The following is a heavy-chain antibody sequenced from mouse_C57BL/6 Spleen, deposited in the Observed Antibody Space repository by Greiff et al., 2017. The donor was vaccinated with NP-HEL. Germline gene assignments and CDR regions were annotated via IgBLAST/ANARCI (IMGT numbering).Heavy chain of an antibody. CDR1: GFSFNTYA. Sequence: EVKLVESGGGLVQPKGSLKLSCAASGFSFNTYAMNWVRQAPGKGLEWVARIRSKSNNYATYYADSVKDRFTISRDDSESMLYLQMNNLKTEDTAMYYCVRHGAVGYFDYWGQGTTLTVSS. CDR3: VRHGAVGYFDY. J-gene: IGHJ2*01. V-gene: IGHV10-1*01. CDR2: IRSKSNNYAT.